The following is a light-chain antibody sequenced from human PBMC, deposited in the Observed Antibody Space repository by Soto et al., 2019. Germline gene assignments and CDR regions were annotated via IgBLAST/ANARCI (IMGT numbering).Light chain of an antibody. CDR2: SAS. CDR3: QQSFSNPIT. Sequence: DIQRNQSTSSLSASSGDRATIPGRASQGISTYLEWYQQTQGKAPKLLIYSASTLQSGVPSRFRGRGSGTDCTLPFSCLQPEDVSTVYCQQSFSNPITFGQATRLEIK. J-gene: IGKJ5*01. V-gene: IGKV1-39*01. CDR1: QGISTY.